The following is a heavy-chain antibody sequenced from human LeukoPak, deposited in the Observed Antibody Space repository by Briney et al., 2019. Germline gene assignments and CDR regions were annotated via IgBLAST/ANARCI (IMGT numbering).Heavy chain of an antibody. CDR1: GFTFSSYA. CDR3: AKDIEVVPAATCFDY. V-gene: IGHV3-23*01. D-gene: IGHD2-2*01. CDR2: ISGSGGST. J-gene: IGHJ4*02. Sequence: PGGSLRLSCAASGFTFSSYAMSWVRQAPGKGLEWVSAISGSGGSTYYEDSVKGRFTISRDNTKTSLYLQMNSLRAEDTAVYYCAKDIEVVPAATCFDYWGQGTLVTVAS.